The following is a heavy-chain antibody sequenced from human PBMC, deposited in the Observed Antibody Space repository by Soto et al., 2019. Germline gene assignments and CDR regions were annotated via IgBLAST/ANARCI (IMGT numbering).Heavy chain of an antibody. CDR2: IIPIFGTA. V-gene: IGHV1-69*01. CDR1: GGTFSSYA. Sequence: QVQLVQSGAEVKKPGSSVKVSCKASGGTFSSYAISWVRQAPGQGREWMGGIIPIFGTANYAQKFQGRVTITADESTSTAYMELSSLRSEDTAVYYCAVKYSYGLESPIMFYWGQGTLVTVSS. J-gene: IGHJ4*02. D-gene: IGHD5-18*01. CDR3: AVKYSYGLESPIMFY.